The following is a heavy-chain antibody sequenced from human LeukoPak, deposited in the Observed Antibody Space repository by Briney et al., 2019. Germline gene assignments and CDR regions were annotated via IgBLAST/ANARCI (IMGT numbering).Heavy chain of an antibody. D-gene: IGHD6-13*01. CDR1: GYTFTSYD. V-gene: IGHV1-8*01. CDR3: ARGLSSSWYITTYYYYGMDV. J-gene: IGHJ6*02. CDR2: MNPNSGNT. Sequence: ASVKVSCKASGYTFTSYDINLVRQATGQGLEWMGRMNPNSGNTGYAQKFQGRVTMTRNTSISTAYMELSSLRSEDTAVYYCARGLSSSWYITTYYYYGMDVWGQGTTVTVSS.